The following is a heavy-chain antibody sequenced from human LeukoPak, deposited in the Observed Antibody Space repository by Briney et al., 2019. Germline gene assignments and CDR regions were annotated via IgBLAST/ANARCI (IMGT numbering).Heavy chain of an antibody. D-gene: IGHD3-22*01. V-gene: IGHV1-18*01. J-gene: IGHJ4*02. CDR3: ARAAQYYYDSSGYYSFDY. Sequence: ASVKVSCKASGYTFTSYGISWVRQAPGQGLEWMGWISAYNGNTNYAQKLQGRVTMTTDTSTSTAYMELRSLRSDDTAVYYCARAAQYYYDSSGYYSFDYWGQGTLVTVSS. CDR2: ISAYNGNT. CDR1: GYTFTSYG.